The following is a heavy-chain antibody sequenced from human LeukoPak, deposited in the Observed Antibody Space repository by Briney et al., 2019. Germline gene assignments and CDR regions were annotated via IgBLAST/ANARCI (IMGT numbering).Heavy chain of an antibody. V-gene: IGHV3-21*01. CDR2: ISSSSSYI. Sequence: GGSLRLSCAASGFTFSSYSMNWVRQAPGKGLEWVSSISSSSSYIYYGDSVKGRFTISRDNAKNSLYLQMNSLRAEDTAVYYCARGPSNNYDFWSGHVWFDPWGQGTLVTVSS. CDR3: ARGPSNNYDFWSGHVWFDP. CDR1: GFTFSSYS. D-gene: IGHD3-3*01. J-gene: IGHJ5*02.